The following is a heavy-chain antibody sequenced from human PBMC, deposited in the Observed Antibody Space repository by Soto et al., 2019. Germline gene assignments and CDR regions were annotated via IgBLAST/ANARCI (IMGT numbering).Heavy chain of an antibody. J-gene: IGHJ6*02. CDR2: ISYDGSNK. Sequence: LRLSCAASGFTFSSYAMHWVRQAPCEWLEWVAVISYDGSNKYYADSVRGRFTISRDNSKNTLYLQMNSLRAEDTAVYYCARDAPSRGRDGYSYGMDVWGQGTTVTVSS. CDR3: ARDAPSRGRDGYSYGMDV. V-gene: IGHV3-30-3*01. CDR1: GFTFSSYA. D-gene: IGHD2-15*01.